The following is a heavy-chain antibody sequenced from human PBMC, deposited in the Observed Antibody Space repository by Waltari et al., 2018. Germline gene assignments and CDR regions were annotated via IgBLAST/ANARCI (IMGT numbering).Heavy chain of an antibody. Sequence: QVQLQQWGAGLLKPSETLSLTCAVYGGSFSGYYWSWIRQPPGKGLEWIGEINHSGSTNSHPSLKSRVTISVDTSKNQFSLKLSSVTAAATAVYYCAREYGSRTIFGVALGWFDPWGQGTLVTVSS. CDR2: INHSGST. D-gene: IGHD3-3*01. V-gene: IGHV4-34*01. J-gene: IGHJ5*02. CDR1: GGSFSGYY. CDR3: AREYGSRTIFGVALGWFDP.